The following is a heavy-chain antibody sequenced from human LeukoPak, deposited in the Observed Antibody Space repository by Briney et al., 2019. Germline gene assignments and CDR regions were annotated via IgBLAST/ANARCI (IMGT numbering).Heavy chain of an antibody. CDR3: ASEGTPPRNTAMVTFREDDAFDI. D-gene: IGHD5-18*01. CDR1: GYTFTGYY. J-gene: IGHJ3*02. V-gene: IGHV1-2*02. Sequence: ASVKVSCKASGYTFTGYYMHWVRQAPGQGLEWMGWINPNSGGTNYAQKFQGRVTMTRDTSISTAYMELSRLRSDDTAVYYCASEGTPPRNTAMVTFREDDAFDIWGQGTMVTVSS. CDR2: INPNSGGT.